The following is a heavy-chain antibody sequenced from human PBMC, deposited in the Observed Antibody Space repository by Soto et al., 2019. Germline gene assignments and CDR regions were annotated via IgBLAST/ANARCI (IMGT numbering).Heavy chain of an antibody. V-gene: IGHV3-30-3*01. D-gene: IGHD5-18*01. Sequence: QVQLVESGGGVVQPGRSLRLSCAASGFTFSSYAMHWVRQAPGKGLEWVAVISYDGSNKYYADSVKGRFTISRDNSKNTLYLQMNSLRAEDTAVYYCARDKTAMVKGMDVWGQGTTVTVSS. CDR2: ISYDGSNK. CDR1: GFTFSSYA. CDR3: ARDKTAMVKGMDV. J-gene: IGHJ6*02.